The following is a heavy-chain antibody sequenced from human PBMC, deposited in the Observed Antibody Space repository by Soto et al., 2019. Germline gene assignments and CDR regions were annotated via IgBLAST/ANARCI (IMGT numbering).Heavy chain of an antibody. J-gene: IGHJ4*02. CDR1: GFTFSSYA. D-gene: IGHD3-22*01. CDR2: ISGSGGST. V-gene: IGHV3-23*01. CDR3: AKDPGYYYDSSGYWHY. Sequence: GGSLRLSCAASGFTFSSYAMSWVRQAPGKGLEWVSAISGSGGSTYYADSVKGRFTISRDNSKNTLYLQMNSLRAEDTAVYYCAKDPGYYYDSSGYWHYWGQGTLVTVSS.